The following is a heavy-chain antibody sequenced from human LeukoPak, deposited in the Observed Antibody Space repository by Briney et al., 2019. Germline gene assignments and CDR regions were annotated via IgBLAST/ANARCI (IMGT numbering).Heavy chain of an antibody. CDR3: AKRHRYSSGEGDY. CDR1: GFIFSCYA. D-gene: IGHD6-19*01. Sequence: PGGSLSLSCAACGFIFSCYAMSWVRQAAGKGLELVTAYRGSGGSTYYADAVKGRFTISRDNSKNTLYLQMNSLRAEDMAVYYCAKRHRYSSGEGDYWGQGTLVTVSS. J-gene: IGHJ4*02. V-gene: IGHV3-23*01. CDR2: YRGSGGST.